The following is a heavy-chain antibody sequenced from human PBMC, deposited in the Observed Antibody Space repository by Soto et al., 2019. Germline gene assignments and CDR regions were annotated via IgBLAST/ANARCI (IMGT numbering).Heavy chain of an antibody. J-gene: IGHJ4*02. D-gene: IGHD5-18*01. CDR1: GFTFSSYR. Sequence: AAALRPSRAASGFTFSSYRVNWVRQAPWEGLEWISLISNSGSDIFYADSVKGRFTISRDNAKSSLFLQMNNLRAEDTAVYYCARGVKGYSYGLYYFDTWGQGTLVTVSS. V-gene: IGHV3-21*01. CDR3: ARGVKGYSYGLYYFDT. CDR2: ISNSGSDI.